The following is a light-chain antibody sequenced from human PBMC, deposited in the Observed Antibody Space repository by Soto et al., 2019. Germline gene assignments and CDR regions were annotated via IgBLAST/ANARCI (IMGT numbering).Light chain of an antibody. CDR2: DVT. V-gene: IGLV2-11*01. J-gene: IGLJ3*02. Sequence: QSVLTQPRSVSGSPGQSVTFSCSGISSDVGDYNSVSWYQQHPAKAPKLLIYDVTKRPSGVPDRFSGSKSGNTASLTISGLQAEDEADYFCCSYAGRYSWVFGGGTKLTVL. CDR1: SSDVGDYNS. CDR3: CSYAGRYSWV.